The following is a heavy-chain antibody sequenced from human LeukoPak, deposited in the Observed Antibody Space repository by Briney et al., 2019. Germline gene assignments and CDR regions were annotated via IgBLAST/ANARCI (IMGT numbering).Heavy chain of an antibody. Sequence: GGSLRLSCAASGFTFSSYGMHWVRQAPGKGLEWVAFIRYDGSNKYYADSVKGRFTISRDNSKNTLYLQMNSLRAEDTAVYCCAKEGCSRGYYSYYYMDVWGKGTTVTVSS. D-gene: IGHD6-13*01. CDR3: AKEGCSRGYYSYYYMDV. CDR1: GFTFSSYG. J-gene: IGHJ6*03. CDR2: IRYDGSNK. V-gene: IGHV3-30*02.